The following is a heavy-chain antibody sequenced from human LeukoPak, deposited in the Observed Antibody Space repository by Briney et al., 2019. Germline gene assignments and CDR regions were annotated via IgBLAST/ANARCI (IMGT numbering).Heavy chain of an antibody. CDR3: ARDPTIAVAGPGY. J-gene: IGHJ4*02. V-gene: IGHV1-18*01. D-gene: IGHD6-19*01. CDR2: ISAYNGNT. Sequence: GASVKVSCKASGYTFTSYGISWVRQAPGQGLEWMGWISAYNGNTNYAQKLQGRVTTTTDTSTSTAYMDLRSLRSDDTAVYYCARDPTIAVAGPGYWGQGTLVTVSS. CDR1: GYTFTSYG.